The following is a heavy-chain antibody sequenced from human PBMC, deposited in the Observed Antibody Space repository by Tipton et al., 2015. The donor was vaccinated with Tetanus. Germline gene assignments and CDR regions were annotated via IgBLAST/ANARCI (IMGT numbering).Heavy chain of an antibody. Sequence: TLSLTCNVSGGSLSSRYWSWIRQTAGKRLEWIGRIYTSGSTNYNPSLKSRVTMSVDTSKNQFSLKLSSVTAADTAVYYCARGVWFGPGPKYYFDYWGQGTLVTVSS. CDR2: IYTSGST. V-gene: IGHV4-4*07. J-gene: IGHJ4*02. CDR1: GGSLSSRY. CDR3: ARGVWFGPGPKYYFDY. D-gene: IGHD3-10*01.